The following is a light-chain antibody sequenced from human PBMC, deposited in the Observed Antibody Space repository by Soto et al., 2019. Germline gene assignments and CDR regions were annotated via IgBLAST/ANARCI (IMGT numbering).Light chain of an antibody. J-gene: IGKJ1*01. CDR1: QSVSSNS. CDR2: GAS. Sequence: EIVFKQSPPHLYVYKWXRAXXXXTXSQSVSSNSVVWYQQRPGQAPRLLIFGASLRAPGIPERFSGGGSETDFTLTITGLEPEDVAAYYCQQFSSYPWTFGRGTKVDIK. CDR3: QQFSSYPWT. V-gene: IGKV3-20*01.